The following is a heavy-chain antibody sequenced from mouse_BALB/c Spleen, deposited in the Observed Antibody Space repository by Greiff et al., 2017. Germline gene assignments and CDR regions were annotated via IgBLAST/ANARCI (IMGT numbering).Heavy chain of an antibody. J-gene: IGHJ3*01. CDR1: GYNFTSYW. V-gene: IGHV1-55*01. CDR3: ARGGQLGPAWFAY. CDR2: IYPGSGST. D-gene: IGHD3-2*01. Sequence: QVQLQQPGAELVKPGTSVKLSCKASGYNFTSYWINWVKLRPGQGLEWIGDIYPGSGSTNYNEKFKSKATLTVDTSSSTAYMQLSSLASEDSALYYCARGGQLGPAWFAYWGQGTLVTVSA.